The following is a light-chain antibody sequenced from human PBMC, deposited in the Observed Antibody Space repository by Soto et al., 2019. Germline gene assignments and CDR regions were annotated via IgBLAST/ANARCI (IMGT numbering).Light chain of an antibody. CDR2: GAS. CDR1: QYVSGSY. Sequence: ESVLTQSPGTLSLSPGDRATLYCRASQYVSGSYFAWYQQKPGQDPRLLIQGASSRATSIPDRFSGIGSVTDFTVTIMRLEPEDFEVYYCLQCGSSPAAYTVCQGTKLDIK. CDR3: LQCGSSPAAYT. V-gene: IGKV3-20*01. J-gene: IGKJ2*01.